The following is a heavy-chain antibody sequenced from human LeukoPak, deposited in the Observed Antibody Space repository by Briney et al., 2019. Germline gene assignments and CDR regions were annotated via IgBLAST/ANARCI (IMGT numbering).Heavy chain of an antibody. D-gene: IGHD3-3*01. CDR3: AGGTAVWSGYYRDY. J-gene: IGHJ4*02. V-gene: IGHV4-59*01. CDR1: GGSTSSYY. Sequence: SETLSLTCTVSGGSTSSYYWSWIRQPPGKGLEWIGYIYYSGSTNYNPSLKSRVTISVGTSKNQFSLKLSSVTAADTAVYYCAGGTAVWSGYYRDYWGQGTLVTVSS. CDR2: IYYSGST.